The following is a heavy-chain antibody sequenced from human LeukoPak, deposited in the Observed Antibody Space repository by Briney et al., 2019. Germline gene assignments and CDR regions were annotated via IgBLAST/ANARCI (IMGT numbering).Heavy chain of an antibody. CDR3: ARQRGYCSSTSCDPDGMDV. CDR1: GGSISSYY. J-gene: IGHJ6*02. V-gene: IGHV4-59*08. Sequence: PSETLSLTCTVSGGSISSYYWSWIRQPPGKGLEWIGYIYYSGSTNYNPSLKSRVTISVDTSKNQFSLKLSSVTAADTAVYYCARQRGYCSSTSCDPDGMDVWGQGTTVTVSS. CDR2: IYYSGST. D-gene: IGHD2-2*01.